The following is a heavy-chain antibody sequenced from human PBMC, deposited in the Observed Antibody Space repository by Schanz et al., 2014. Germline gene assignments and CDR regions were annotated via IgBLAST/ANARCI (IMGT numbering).Heavy chain of an antibody. CDR1: GFTFSSYG. Sequence: VQLVESGGGVVQPGRSLRLSCAASGFTFSSYGMHWVRQVPGKGLEWVSHIVGSGDSTYYADSVKGRFTISRDNSKNTLYLQMNSLRAEDTAVYYCAKDDVWASGSYYDYWGQGTLVTVSS. V-gene: IGHV3-23*04. CDR3: AKDDVWASGSYYDY. J-gene: IGHJ4*02. D-gene: IGHD3-10*01. CDR2: IVGSGDST.